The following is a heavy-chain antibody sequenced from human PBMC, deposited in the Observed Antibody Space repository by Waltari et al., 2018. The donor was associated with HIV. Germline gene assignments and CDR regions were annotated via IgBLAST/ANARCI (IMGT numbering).Heavy chain of an antibody. CDR2: IFPDDSDT. CDR1: GYRFRSYW. Sequence: EVQLVQSGAEVKKPGESLKISCKGSGYRFRSYWIGWVRQMPGKGLEWMGIIFPDDSDTKYSPSFQGQVTISVDKSINTAYLQWSSLKASDSAIYYCARPNYNHAFTGWGWVYWGQGTLVTVSS. J-gene: IGHJ4*02. D-gene: IGHD1-1*01. V-gene: IGHV5-51*01. CDR3: ARPNYNHAFTGWGWVY.